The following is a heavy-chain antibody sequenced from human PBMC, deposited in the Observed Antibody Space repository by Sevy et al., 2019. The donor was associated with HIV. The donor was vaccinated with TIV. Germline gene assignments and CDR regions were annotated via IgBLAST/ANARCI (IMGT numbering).Heavy chain of an antibody. J-gene: IGHJ3*02. V-gene: IGHV3-30*03. D-gene: IGHD3-16*01. CDR1: GFTFSDYG. CDR3: ARVSTVGAMMDALDT. CDR2: MSIDGNDK. Sequence: GGSLRLSCAASGFTFSDYGVHWVRQTPHKGLEWVAGMSIDGNDKHYADSARGRFTISRDKSKNTLFLELNSLRHEDTAVYFCARVSTVGAMMDALDTWGQGTMVTVSS.